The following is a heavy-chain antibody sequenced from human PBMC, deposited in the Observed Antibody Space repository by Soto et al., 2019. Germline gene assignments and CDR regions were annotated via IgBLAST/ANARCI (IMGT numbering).Heavy chain of an antibody. CDR3: VRGDGDYYGGNGYLGRH. V-gene: IGHV3-74*01. CDR1: GFTFSSYW. J-gene: IGHJ4*02. Sequence: EVQLVESGGGLVQPGGSLRLSCAASGFTFSSYWMHWVRQAPGKGLVWVSRLKSDGSGTTYADSVKGRLTISRDNATNXXERQKNSLCAGDTAVEYCVRGDGDYYGGNGYLGRHWGQGTLVTVSS. CDR2: LKSDGSGT. D-gene: IGHD3-10*01.